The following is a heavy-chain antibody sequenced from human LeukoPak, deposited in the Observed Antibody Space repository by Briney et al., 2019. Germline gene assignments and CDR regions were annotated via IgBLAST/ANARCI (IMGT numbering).Heavy chain of an antibody. Sequence: PSETLSLTCAVYGGSFSGYYWSWIRQPPGKGLEWIGSIYYSGSTYYNPSLKSRVTMSVDTSKNQFSLKLSSVTAADTAVYYCARHAGGISATGTRPFDYWGQGTLVTVSS. CDR3: ARHAGGISATGTRPFDY. V-gene: IGHV4-34*01. D-gene: IGHD6-13*01. CDR2: IYYSGST. CDR1: GGSFSGYY. J-gene: IGHJ4*02.